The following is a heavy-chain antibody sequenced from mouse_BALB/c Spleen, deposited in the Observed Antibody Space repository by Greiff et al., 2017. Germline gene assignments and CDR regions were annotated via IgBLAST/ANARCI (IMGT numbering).Heavy chain of an antibody. CDR3: AHYYGSSYGGY. CDR1: GFNIKDTY. CDR2: IDPANGNT. D-gene: IGHD1-1*01. Sequence: VQLQQSGAELVKPGASVKLSCTASGFNIKDTYMHWVKQRPEQGLEWIGRIDPANGNTKYDPKFQGKATITADTSSNTAYLQLSSLTSEDTAVYYCAHYYGSSYGGYWGQGTTLTVSS. V-gene: IGHV14-3*02. J-gene: IGHJ2*01.